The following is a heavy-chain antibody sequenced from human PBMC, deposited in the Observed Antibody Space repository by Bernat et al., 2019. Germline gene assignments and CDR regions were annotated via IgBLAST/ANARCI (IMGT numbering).Heavy chain of an antibody. CDR1: GGSISSGNW. CDR3: ARGRPGYDFWSGYFR. V-gene: IGHV4-4*02. CDR2: SYRSGST. Sequence: QVQLQESGPGLVKPSGTLSLACAVSGGSISSGNWWTWVRQSPGKGLEWIGESYRSGSTNYNPSLKSRVTISVDTSKNQFSLKLSSVTAADTAVYYCARGRPGYDFWSGYFRWGQGTLVTVSS. J-gene: IGHJ4*02. D-gene: IGHD3-3*01.